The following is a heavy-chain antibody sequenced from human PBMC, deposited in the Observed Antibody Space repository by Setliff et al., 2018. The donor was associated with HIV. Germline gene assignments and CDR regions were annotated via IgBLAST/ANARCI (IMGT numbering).Heavy chain of an antibody. Sequence: GASVKVSCKAFGYTFTGYAMNWVQQAPGQGLQWMGWISTDTGNPTCAQGFTGRFVFSLDTSVSTASLQISSLKAEDTAVYYCTRRGGINGEQYWGQGTPVTVSS. J-gene: IGHJ4*02. CDR2: ISTDTGNP. CDR1: GYTFTGYA. CDR3: TRRGGINGEQY. V-gene: IGHV7-4-1*02. D-gene: IGHD1-26*01.